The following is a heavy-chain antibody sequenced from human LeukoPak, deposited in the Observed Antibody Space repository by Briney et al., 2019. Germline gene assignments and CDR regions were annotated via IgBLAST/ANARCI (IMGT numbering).Heavy chain of an antibody. V-gene: IGHV4-34*01. D-gene: IGHD3-22*01. CDR2: INHSGST. CDR3: AAAYYYDSSGYKFDY. CDR1: GGSFSDYY. J-gene: IGHJ4*02. Sequence: SETLSLTCAVYGGSFSDYYWSWIRQSPGKGLEWIGEINHSGSTYYSPSLKSRVTISVDTSKNQFSLKLSSVTAADTAVYYCAAAYYYDSSGYKFDYWGQGTLVTVSS.